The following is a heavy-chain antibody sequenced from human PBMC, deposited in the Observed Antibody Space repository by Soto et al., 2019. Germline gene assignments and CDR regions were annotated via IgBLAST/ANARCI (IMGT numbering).Heavy chain of an antibody. J-gene: IGHJ6*01. Sequence: SETLSLTCTVSGGSISSSYWSWIRQPPGKGLEWLAYIYDDGSANYNPSLKSRVTISIDRSKNQFPLKLSSVTAADTAMYYCARAHYYYGMDVWGQGTTVTVSS. CDR1: GGSISSSY. CDR2: IYDDGSA. V-gene: IGHV4-59*12. CDR3: ARAHYYYGMDV.